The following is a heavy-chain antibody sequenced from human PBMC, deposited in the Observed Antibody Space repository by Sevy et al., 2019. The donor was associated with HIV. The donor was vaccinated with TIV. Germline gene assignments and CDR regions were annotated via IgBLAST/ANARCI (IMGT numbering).Heavy chain of an antibody. J-gene: IGHJ3*02. V-gene: IGHV3-30*18. D-gene: IGHD2-2*01. CDR1: GFTFSSYG. CDR3: AKELLLVLPADAWGAFDI. CDR2: ISYDGSNK. Sequence: GGSLRLSCAASGFTFSSYGMHWVRQAPGKGLEWVAVISYDGSNKYYADSVKGRFTISRDNSKNTLYLQMNSLRAEDTAVYYCAKELLLVLPADAWGAFDIWGQGTMVTVSS.